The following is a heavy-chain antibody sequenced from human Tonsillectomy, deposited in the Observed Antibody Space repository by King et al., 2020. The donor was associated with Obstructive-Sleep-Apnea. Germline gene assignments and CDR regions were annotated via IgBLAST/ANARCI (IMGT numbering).Heavy chain of an antibody. D-gene: IGHD6-6*01. CDR1: GGSISSYY. J-gene: IGHJ6*02. Sequence: QLQESGPGLVKPSETLSLTCTVSGGSISSYYWSWIRQPPGKGLEWIGYIYYSGSTNYNPSLKSRVTISVDTSKNQFSLYLNSVTAADTAVYYCASARYYYDGMDVWGQGTTVTVSS. CDR2: IYYSGST. V-gene: IGHV4-59*08. CDR3: ASARYYYDGMDV.